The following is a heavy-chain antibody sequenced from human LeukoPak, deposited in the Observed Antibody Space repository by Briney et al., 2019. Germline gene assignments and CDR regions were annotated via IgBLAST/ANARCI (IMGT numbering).Heavy chain of an antibody. CDR1: GYSISSGYY. V-gene: IGHV4-38-2*02. CDR2: IYHSGST. D-gene: IGHD1-26*01. J-gene: IGHJ4*02. CDR3: ARGSRGVGATTIDY. Sequence: SETLSLTCTVSGYSISSGYYWGWIRQPPGKGLEWIGSIYHSGSTYYNPSLKSRVTISVDTSKNQFSLKLSSVTAADTAVYYCARGSRGVGATTIDYWGQGTLVTVSS.